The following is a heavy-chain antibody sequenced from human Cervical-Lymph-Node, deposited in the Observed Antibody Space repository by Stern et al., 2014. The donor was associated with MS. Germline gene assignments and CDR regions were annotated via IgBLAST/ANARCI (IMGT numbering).Heavy chain of an antibody. CDR3: ARGGTGYYWDYYYYGMDV. J-gene: IGHJ6*02. CDR2: IIPIFGTA. CDR1: GGTFSSYA. V-gene: IGHV1-69*01. Sequence: QVQLVQSGAEVKKPGSSVKVSCKASGGTFSSYAISWVRQAPGQGLEWMGGIIPIFGTANYAQKFQGRVTITADESTSTAYMELSSLRSEDTAVYYCARGGTGYYWDYYYYGMDVWGQGTTVTVSS. D-gene: IGHD3/OR15-3a*01.